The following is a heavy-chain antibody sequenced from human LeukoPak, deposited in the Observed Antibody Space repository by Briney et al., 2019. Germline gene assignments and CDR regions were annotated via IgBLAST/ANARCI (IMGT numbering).Heavy chain of an antibody. D-gene: IGHD3-3*01. V-gene: IGHV3-23*01. J-gene: IGHJ4*02. Sequence: GGSLRLSCAASGFTFSSYAMSWVRQAPGKGLEWVSATCGSGGSTYYADSVKGRFSISRDNSKNTLYLQMSSLRAEDTAVYYCAKEYDFWSGFYSDYWGQGTLVTVSS. CDR1: GFTFSSYA. CDR2: TCGSGGST. CDR3: AKEYDFWSGFYSDY.